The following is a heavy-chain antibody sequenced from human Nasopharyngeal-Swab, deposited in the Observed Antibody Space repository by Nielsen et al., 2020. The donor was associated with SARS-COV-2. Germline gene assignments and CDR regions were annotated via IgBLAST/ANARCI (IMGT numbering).Heavy chain of an antibody. Sequence: GGSLRLSCAASGFTFDDYAMHWVRQAPGKGLEWVSGISWNSGSIGYADSVKGRFTISRDNAKNSLYLQMNSLRAEDTAVYYCAKEPRALTMIGECWGQGTLVTVSS. V-gene: IGHV3-9*01. D-gene: IGHD3-22*01. J-gene: IGHJ4*02. CDR1: GFTFDDYA. CDR2: ISWNSGSI. CDR3: AKEPRALTMIGEC.